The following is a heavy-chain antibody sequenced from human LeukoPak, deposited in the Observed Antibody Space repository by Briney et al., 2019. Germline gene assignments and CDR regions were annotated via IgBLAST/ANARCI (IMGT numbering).Heavy chain of an antibody. CDR1: GGSISSNTYS. CDR2: IYYGGSA. Sequence: SETLSLTCTVSGGSISSNTYSWGWIRQPPGKGLEWIGSIYYGGSAYYNPSLKSRVTISVDTSKNHFSLKLSSVTAADTAVYYCAKTAKYYYGSETYYFFEYWGQGTLVTVSS. CDR3: AKTAKYYYGSETYYFFEY. D-gene: IGHD3-10*01. V-gene: IGHV4-39*02. J-gene: IGHJ4*02.